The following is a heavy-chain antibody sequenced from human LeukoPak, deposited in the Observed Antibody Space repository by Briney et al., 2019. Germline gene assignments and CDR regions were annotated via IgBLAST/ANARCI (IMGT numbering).Heavy chain of an antibody. D-gene: IGHD6-19*01. CDR2: INPNSGGT. CDR1: GYTFTGYY. Sequence: ASVKVSCKASGYTFTGYYMHWMRQAPGQGLEWMGWINPNSGGTNYAQKFQGRVTMTRDTSISTAYMELSRLRSDDTAVYYCARSSNIAVAGPYYYYGMDVWGQGTTVTVSS. J-gene: IGHJ6*02. V-gene: IGHV1-2*02. CDR3: ARSSNIAVAGPYYYYGMDV.